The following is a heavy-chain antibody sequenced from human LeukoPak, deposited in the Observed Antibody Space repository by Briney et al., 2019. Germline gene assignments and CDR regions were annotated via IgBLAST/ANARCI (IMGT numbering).Heavy chain of an antibody. D-gene: IGHD5-24*01. V-gene: IGHV3-30*02. CDR1: EFTFSSYA. Sequence: PGGSLRLSCAASEFTFSSYAMHWVRQAPDKGLEWVAFIRYDGSNTYYADSVKGRFIISRDNSKNTVYLQMNSLSAEDAAVYYCVKDDGWVQYANWGQGTLVTVSS. CDR3: VKDDGWVQYAN. CDR2: IRYDGSNT. J-gene: IGHJ4*02.